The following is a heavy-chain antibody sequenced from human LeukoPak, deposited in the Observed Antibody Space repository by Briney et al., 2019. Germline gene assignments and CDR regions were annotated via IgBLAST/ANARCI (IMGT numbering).Heavy chain of an antibody. CDR3: AKGPLIGWYYFVS. V-gene: IGHV3-23*01. CDR2: ISATGGST. D-gene: IGHD2-15*01. Sequence: GGSLRLSCAASGFTFSSYAMAWVRQAPGKGLEWVSAISATGGSTFYADTVKGRFTISRDNSKNTLYLQMNSVRAEDTAVYYCAKGPLIGWYYFVSWGQGTLVTVSS. CDR1: GFTFSSYA. J-gene: IGHJ4*02.